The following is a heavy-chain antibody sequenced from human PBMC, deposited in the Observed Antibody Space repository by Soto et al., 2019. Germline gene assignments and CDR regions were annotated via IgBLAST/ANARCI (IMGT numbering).Heavy chain of an antibody. CDR1: GYTFTSYA. D-gene: IGHD3-3*01. V-gene: IGHV1-3*01. J-gene: IGHJ6*03. Sequence: ASVKVSCKASGYTFTSYAMHWVRQAPGQRLEWMGWINAGNGNTKYSQKFQGRVTITRDTSASTAYMELSSLRSEDTAVYYCARDQGFLEWLLYDDDEYYYYMDVWGKGTTVTVSS. CDR3: ARDQGFLEWLLYDDDEYYYYMDV. CDR2: INAGNGNT.